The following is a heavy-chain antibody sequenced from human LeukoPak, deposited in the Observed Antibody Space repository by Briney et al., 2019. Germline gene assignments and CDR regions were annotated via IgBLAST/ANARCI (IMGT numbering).Heavy chain of an antibody. CDR2: INEDGSEK. D-gene: IGHD5-18*01. CDR1: GFTLSRYW. CDR3: AREYRYGEGAGAFDI. J-gene: IGHJ3*02. V-gene: IGHV3-7*01. Sequence: GGSLRLSCAAPGFTLSRYWMSWVRQAPGKGLEWVANINEDGSEKNYVDSVKGRFTISRDNAKNSLYLQMNSLTAGDTAVYFCAREYRYGEGAGAFDIWGRGTTLIVSS.